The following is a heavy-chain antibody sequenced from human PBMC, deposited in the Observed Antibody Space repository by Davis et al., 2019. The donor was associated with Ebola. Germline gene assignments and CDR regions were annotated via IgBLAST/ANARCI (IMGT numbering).Heavy chain of an antibody. J-gene: IGHJ4*02. Sequence: GESLKISCAASGFTFSSYSMNWVRQAPGKGLEWVAVISYDGSNKYYADSVKGRFIISRDNSKNTLYLQMNSLRAEDTAVSYCARGYHLFDYWGQGTLVTVSS. CDR2: ISYDGSNK. V-gene: IGHV3-30*03. CDR1: GFTFSSYS. D-gene: IGHD2-2*01. CDR3: ARGYHLFDY.